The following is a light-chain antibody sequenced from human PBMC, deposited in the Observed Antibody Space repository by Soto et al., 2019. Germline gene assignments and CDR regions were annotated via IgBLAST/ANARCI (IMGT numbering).Light chain of an antibody. CDR2: DAS. Sequence: DIVLTHSPATLSLSPEERATLSCRASQSVSSYLAWYQQKPGQAPRLLIYDASNRATGIPARFSGSGSGTDFTLTISSLEPEDFAVYYCQQRSNWPWTFGQGTK. CDR3: QQRSNWPWT. J-gene: IGKJ1*01. CDR1: QSVSSY. V-gene: IGKV3-11*01.